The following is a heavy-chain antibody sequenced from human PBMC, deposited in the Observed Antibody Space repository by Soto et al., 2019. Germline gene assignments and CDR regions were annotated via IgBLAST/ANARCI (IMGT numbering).Heavy chain of an antibody. CDR1: GYTFTSHA. D-gene: IGHD6-13*01. J-gene: IGHJ4*02. CDR3: AREQQVVEVNYCDY. CDR2: INPGNGQT. Sequence: QVQLVQSGAEVKKPGASVKISCKASGYTFTSHAMHWVRQAPGQRLEWMGWINPGNGQTEYSQKFQGSVTITRDTSASTAYMELSTLTSEDTAVYFCAREQQVVEVNYCDYWGQGTLVTVSA. V-gene: IGHV1-3*01.